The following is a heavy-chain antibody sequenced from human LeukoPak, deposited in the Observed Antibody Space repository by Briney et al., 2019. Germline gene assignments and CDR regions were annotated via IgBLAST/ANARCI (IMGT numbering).Heavy chain of an antibody. V-gene: IGHV3-30*02. Sequence: GGSLRLSCAASGFTFSSYGMHWVRQAPGKGLEWVAFTRYDGSNKYYADSVKGRFTISRDNSKNTLYLQMNSLKIEDTAVYYCTRPGLGVTTTSNDYWGQGILVIVSS. D-gene: IGHD4-17*01. CDR2: TRYDGSNK. CDR1: GFTFSSYG. J-gene: IGHJ4*02. CDR3: TRPGLGVTTTSNDY.